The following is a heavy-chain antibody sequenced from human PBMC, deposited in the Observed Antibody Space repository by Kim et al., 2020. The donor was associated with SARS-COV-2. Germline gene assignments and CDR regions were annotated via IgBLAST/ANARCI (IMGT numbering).Heavy chain of an antibody. CDR3: ARDLMKSGYDSNWFDP. D-gene: IGHD5-12*01. CDR2: IYYSGST. CDR1: GGSISSYY. J-gene: IGHJ5*02. V-gene: IGHV4-59*13. Sequence: SETLSLTCTVSGGSISSYYWSWIRQPPGKGLEWIGYIYYSGSTNYNPSLKSRVTISVDTSKNQFSLKLSSVTAADTAVYYCARDLMKSGYDSNWFDPWGQGTLVTVSS.